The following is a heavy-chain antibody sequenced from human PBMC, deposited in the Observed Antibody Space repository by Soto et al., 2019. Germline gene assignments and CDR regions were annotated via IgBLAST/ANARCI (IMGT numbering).Heavy chain of an antibody. CDR2: ILYSGNT. D-gene: IGHD1-20*01. CDR3: AKSRGVTGTTFNWFDS. CDR1: GGSLGCYS. J-gene: IGHJ5*01. Sequence: PSETLSLTCTVSGGSLGCYSWSWIRQSPGRGLEWIANILYSGNTNYNPSLKSRVTISVDTSKNQFSLRVRSVTAADTATYYCAKSRGVTGTTFNWFDSWGPGTQVTVSS. V-gene: IGHV4-59*01.